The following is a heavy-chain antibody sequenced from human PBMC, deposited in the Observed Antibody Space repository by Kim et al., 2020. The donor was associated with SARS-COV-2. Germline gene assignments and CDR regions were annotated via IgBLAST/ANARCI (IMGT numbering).Heavy chain of an antibody. J-gene: IGHJ3*02. CDR3: AKGGWEPLGDAFDI. D-gene: IGHD1-26*01. V-gene: IGHV3-30*18. Sequence: GGSLRLSCAASGFTFSSYGMHWVRQAPGKGLEWVAVISYDGSNKYYADSVKGRFTISRDNSKNTLYLQMNSLRAEDTAVYYCAKGGWEPLGDAFDIWGQGTMVTVSS. CDR2: ISYDGSNK. CDR1: GFTFSSYG.